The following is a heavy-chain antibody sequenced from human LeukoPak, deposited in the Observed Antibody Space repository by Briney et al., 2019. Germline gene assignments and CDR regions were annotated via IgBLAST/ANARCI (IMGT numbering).Heavy chain of an antibody. CDR1: GFTFSDYY. Sequence: GGSLRLSCAASGFTFSDYYMTWLRQAPGKGLEWVSYISSSGSIIYYADSVKGRFIISRDNAKNSLYLQMNGLRAEDTAVYFCARVGYDSSGRFDYWGQGTLVTVSS. J-gene: IGHJ4*02. V-gene: IGHV3-11*04. CDR2: ISSSGSII. D-gene: IGHD3-22*01. CDR3: ARVGYDSSGRFDY.